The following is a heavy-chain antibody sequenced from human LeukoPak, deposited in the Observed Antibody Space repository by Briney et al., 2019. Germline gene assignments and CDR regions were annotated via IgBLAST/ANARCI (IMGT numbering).Heavy chain of an antibody. CDR3: ARDHSSSGQLFDY. CDR2: ISAYSGNT. Sequence: ASVKVSCKASGFTFTTYGFSWVRQAPGQGLEWLGWISAYSGNTNYAQKLQGRVTMTADTSTSTAYMELRSLRSDDTAVYYCARDHSSSGQLFDYWGQGTLVTVSS. CDR1: GFTFTTYG. J-gene: IGHJ4*02. D-gene: IGHD6-13*01. V-gene: IGHV1-18*01.